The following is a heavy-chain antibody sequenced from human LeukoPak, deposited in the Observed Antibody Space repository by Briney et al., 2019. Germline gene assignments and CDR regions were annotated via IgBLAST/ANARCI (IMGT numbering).Heavy chain of an antibody. CDR2: IYHSGST. CDR1: GGSISSGGYY. CDR3: ARDVVPAAIGDYYYMDV. Sequence: PSQTLSLTCTVSGGSISSGGYYWSWIRQPPGKGLEWIGYIYHSGSTYYNPSLKSRVTISVDRSKNQFSLKLSSVTAADTAVYYCARDVVPAAIGDYYYMDVWGKGTTVTVSS. D-gene: IGHD2-2*01. J-gene: IGHJ6*03. V-gene: IGHV4-30-2*01.